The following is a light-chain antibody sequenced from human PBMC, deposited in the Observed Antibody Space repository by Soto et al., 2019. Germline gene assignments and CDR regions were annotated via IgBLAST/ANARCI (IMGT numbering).Light chain of an antibody. CDR2: EVS. J-gene: IGLJ1*01. CDR1: SSDVGGYNY. V-gene: IGLV2-14*01. Sequence: QSVLTQPASVSGSPGQSITIACTGSSSDVGGYNYASWFQQHPGKAPKLMIYEVSNRPSGVSNRFSASKSGNTASLTISGLQAEDEATYYCSSYSSSSTLVFGTGTKVTVL. CDR3: SSYSSSSTLV.